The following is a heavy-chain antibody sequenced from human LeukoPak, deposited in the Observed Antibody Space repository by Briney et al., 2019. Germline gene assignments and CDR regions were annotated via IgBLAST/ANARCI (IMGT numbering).Heavy chain of an antibody. Sequence: PGGSLRLSCAASGFTFSSHGMHWVRQAPGKGLEWVAVIWYDGSNKYYADSVKGRFTISRDNSKNTLYLQTNSLRAEDTAVYYCARLSGSYRGFDYWGQGTLVTVSS. CDR2: IWYDGSNK. J-gene: IGHJ4*02. V-gene: IGHV3-33*01. CDR1: GFTFSSHG. D-gene: IGHD1-26*01. CDR3: ARLSGSYRGFDY.